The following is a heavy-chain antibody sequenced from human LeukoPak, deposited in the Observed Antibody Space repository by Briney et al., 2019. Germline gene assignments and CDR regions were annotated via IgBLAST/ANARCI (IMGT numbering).Heavy chain of an antibody. D-gene: IGHD3-10*01. CDR1: GGSISSGGYS. CDR2: IYHSGST. Sequence: SETLSLTCAVSGGSISSGGYSWSWILQPPGKGLEWIGYIYHSGSTYYNPSLKSRVTISVDRSKNQFSLKLSSVTAADTAVYYCARGVRGRYFDYWGQGTLVAVSS. J-gene: IGHJ4*02. CDR3: ARGVRGRYFDY. V-gene: IGHV4-30-2*01.